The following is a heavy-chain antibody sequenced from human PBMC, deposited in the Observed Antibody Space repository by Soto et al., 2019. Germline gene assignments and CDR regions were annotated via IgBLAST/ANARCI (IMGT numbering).Heavy chain of an antibody. CDR1: GGSFSGYY. D-gene: IGHD3-10*02. Sequence: PSETLSLTCAVYGGSFSGYYWSWIRQPPGKGLEWLTSIYHTGTIYITPSLRSRLTISSDTSRNQFSLNLTSVTAEDTAFYFCARQNVQIGPGFFDYWGRGTLVTVSS. CDR2: IYHTGTI. J-gene: IGHJ4*02. V-gene: IGHV4-34*11. CDR3: ARQNVQIGPGFFDY.